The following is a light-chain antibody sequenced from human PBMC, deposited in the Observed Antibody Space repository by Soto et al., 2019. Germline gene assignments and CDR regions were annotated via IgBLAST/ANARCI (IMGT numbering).Light chain of an antibody. CDR2: EVS. V-gene: IGLV2-14*02. CDR1: GRGIESYYL. CDR3: NSQTTSGIRV. J-gene: IGLJ1*01. Sequence: QSALNQPASVSGSPGQSVTISCTATGRGIESYYLVSWYQQLPGTVPKLLIYEVSYRPSGVSNRFSGSKSAYTASLTISGLQAEDEADYYCNSQTTSGIRVFGTGTKLTVL.